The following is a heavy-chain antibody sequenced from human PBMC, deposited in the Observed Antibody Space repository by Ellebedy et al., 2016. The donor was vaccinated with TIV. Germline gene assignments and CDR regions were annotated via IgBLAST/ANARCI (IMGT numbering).Heavy chain of an antibody. J-gene: IGHJ5*02. V-gene: IGHV3-23*01. CDR1: GFTFSTHT. CDR3: MRYLDGPYVEPRFDP. Sequence: PGGSLRPSCAASGFTFSTHTMSWVRQVPGKGLEWVSVIGGGGTYIRYADSVRGRFSISRDNSKSTLYLQMNALRAEDTAVYYCMRYLDGPYVEPRFDPWGQGTLVTVSS. CDR2: IGGGGTYI. D-gene: IGHD3-9*01.